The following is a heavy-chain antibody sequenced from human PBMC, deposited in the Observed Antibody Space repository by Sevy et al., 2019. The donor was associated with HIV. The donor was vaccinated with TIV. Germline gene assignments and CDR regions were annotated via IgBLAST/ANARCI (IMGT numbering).Heavy chain of an antibody. J-gene: IGHJ4*02. CDR3: AKHRDTLAAAAYLDH. CDR2: IRYDGSTK. D-gene: IGHD6-13*01. CDR1: GFTFSQYG. Sequence: GGSLRLSCAATGFTFSQYGMEWVRQAPGKGLEWVAFIRYDGSTKYYADSVKGRFTISRDNSKNMLYLQMNSLRPEDTALYSCAKHRDTLAAAAYLDHWGREPWSPSPQ. V-gene: IGHV3-30*02.